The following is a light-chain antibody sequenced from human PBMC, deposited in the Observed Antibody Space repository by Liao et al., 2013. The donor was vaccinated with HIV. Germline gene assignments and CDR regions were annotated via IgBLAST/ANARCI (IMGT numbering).Light chain of an antibody. CDR1: KLGDKY. V-gene: IGLV3-1*01. J-gene: IGLJ2*01. Sequence: SYEVIQPPSVSVSPGQSATITCSGDKLGDKYVSWYQQKPGQSPVLVIYQDSKRPSGIPGRFSGSSSENTGTLTISGTQPMDEADYFCQAWDSRADVVFGGGTKLTVL. CDR3: QAWDSRADVV. CDR2: QDS.